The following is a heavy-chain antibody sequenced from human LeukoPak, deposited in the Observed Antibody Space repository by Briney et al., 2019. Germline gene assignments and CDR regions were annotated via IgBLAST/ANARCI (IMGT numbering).Heavy chain of an antibody. D-gene: IGHD6-13*01. V-gene: IGHV4-34*01. Sequence: PSETLSLTCAVYGESFSGYYWSWIRQPPGKGLEWIGEINHSGSTNYNPSLKSRVTISVDTSKNQFSLKLSSVTAADTAVYYCARARIAAAGIWGQGTLVTVSS. J-gene: IGHJ4*02. CDR1: GESFSGYY. CDR2: INHSGST. CDR3: ARARIAAAGI.